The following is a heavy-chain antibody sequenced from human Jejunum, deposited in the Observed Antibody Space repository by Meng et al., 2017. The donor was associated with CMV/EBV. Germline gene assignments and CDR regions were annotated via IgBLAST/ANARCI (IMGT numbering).Heavy chain of an antibody. D-gene: IGHD3-10*01. J-gene: IGHJ4*02. CDR1: RGSINYNS. CDR3: ARWSGSESYPSADY. Sequence: SRGSINYNSGSWIRQSARKGLAWIGSVSYRGTTHYTPSLKSRVSISMDTSENQFSLKVTSVTAGDTAVYYCARWSGSESYPSADYWGQGTLVTVSS. V-gene: IGHV4-59*01. CDR2: VSYRGTT.